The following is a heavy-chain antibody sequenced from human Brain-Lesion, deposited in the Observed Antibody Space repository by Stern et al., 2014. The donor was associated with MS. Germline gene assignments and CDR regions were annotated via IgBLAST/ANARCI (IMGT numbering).Heavy chain of an antibody. CDR2: INWNSGSL. J-gene: IGHJ4*02. CDR3: TKDSGYFSGLFDS. CDR1: GFTFDDFA. V-gene: IGHV3-9*01. Sequence: EVQLVESGGGLVQPGRSLRLSCAASGFTFDDFAMHWVRQAPGKGLEWVSGINWNSGSLAYADSVKGRFSISRDSAKNSLFLQMNSLRPEDTALYYCTKDSGYFSGLFDSWGQGTLVTVFS. D-gene: IGHD3-22*01.